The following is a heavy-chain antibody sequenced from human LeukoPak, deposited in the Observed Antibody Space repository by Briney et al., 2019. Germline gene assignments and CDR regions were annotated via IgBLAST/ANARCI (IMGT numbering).Heavy chain of an antibody. CDR1: GFTFSSYG. Sequence: GGSLRLSCVASGFTFSSYGMHWVRQAPGKGLEWVAFIRYDGSNKYYADSVKGRFTISRDNSKNTLYLQMNSLRAEDTAVYYCANDRYSGSGSYYNNWFDPWGQGTLVTVSS. D-gene: IGHD3-10*01. CDR2: IRYDGSNK. V-gene: IGHV3-30*02. J-gene: IGHJ5*02. CDR3: ANDRYSGSGSYYNNWFDP.